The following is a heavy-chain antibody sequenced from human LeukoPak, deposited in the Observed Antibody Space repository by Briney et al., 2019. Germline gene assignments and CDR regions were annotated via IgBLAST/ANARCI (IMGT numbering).Heavy chain of an antibody. CDR3: ARVSQWLVRG. CDR1: GGSISSSSYY. D-gene: IGHD6-19*01. V-gene: IGHV4-39*07. CDR2: IYYSGST. Sequence: SETLSLTCTVSGGSISSSSYYWGWIRQPPGKGLEWIGSIYYSGSTYYNPSLKSRVTISVDTSKNQFSLKLSSVTAADTAVYYCARVSQWLVRGWGQGTLVTVSS. J-gene: IGHJ4*02.